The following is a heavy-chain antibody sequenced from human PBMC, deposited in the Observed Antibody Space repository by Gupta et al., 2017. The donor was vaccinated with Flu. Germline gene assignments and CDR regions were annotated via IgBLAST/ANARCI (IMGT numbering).Heavy chain of an antibody. D-gene: IGHD4-4*01. J-gene: IGHJ4*02. CDR2: INPNNGGT. Sequence: QVQLVQSGAALKKPGASVKVSCKASGYIFTGYHLYWVRQAPGQGLEWVAWINPNNGGTNYAEKFQGRVTVTRDTSITTAYMEVHRLRSDDTAVYYCARGKKPTPDYWGQGTLVTVSS. CDR3: ARGKKPTPDY. CDR1: GYIFTGYH. V-gene: IGHV1-2*02.